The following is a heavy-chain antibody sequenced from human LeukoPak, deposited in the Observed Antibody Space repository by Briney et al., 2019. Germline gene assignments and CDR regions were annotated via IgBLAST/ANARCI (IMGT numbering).Heavy chain of an antibody. Sequence: AASVKVSCKVSGYTFTDYYMHWVQQAPGKGLEWMGLVDPEDGETIYAEKFQGRVTITADTSTDTAYMELSSLRSEDTAVYYCATGGVYGDYVGYWDQGTLVTVSS. CDR3: ATGGVYGDYVGY. V-gene: IGHV1-69-2*01. CDR2: VDPEDGET. D-gene: IGHD4-17*01. J-gene: IGHJ4*02. CDR1: GYTFTDYY.